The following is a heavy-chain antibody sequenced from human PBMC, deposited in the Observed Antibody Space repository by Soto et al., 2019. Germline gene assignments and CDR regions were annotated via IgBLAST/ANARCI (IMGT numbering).Heavy chain of an antibody. CDR1: GDSISSRNYY. Sequence: SETTSLTCTVSGDSISSRNYYWGWIRQPPGKGLEWIGSVYYSVSTYYNPSLKSRVTISVDTSKNQLSLKLSSVTAADTAVYYCVRGSAPQAWGQGTLVTVSS. V-gene: IGHV4-39*02. J-gene: IGHJ5*02. CDR3: VRGSAPQA. CDR2: VYYSVST.